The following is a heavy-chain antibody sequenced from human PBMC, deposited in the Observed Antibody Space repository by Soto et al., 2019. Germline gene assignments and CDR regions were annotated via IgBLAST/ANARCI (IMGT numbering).Heavy chain of an antibody. Sequence: GGSLRLSCAASGFTFSSYAMSWVRQAPGKGLEWVSAISGSGGSTYYADSVKGRFTISRDNSKNTLYLQMNSLRAEDTAVYYCAKASHTPRRVTLGELPLPDYWGQGTLVTVSS. D-gene: IGHD3-16*01. V-gene: IGHV3-23*01. CDR3: AKASHTPRRVTLGELPLPDY. J-gene: IGHJ4*02. CDR2: ISGSGGST. CDR1: GFTFSSYA.